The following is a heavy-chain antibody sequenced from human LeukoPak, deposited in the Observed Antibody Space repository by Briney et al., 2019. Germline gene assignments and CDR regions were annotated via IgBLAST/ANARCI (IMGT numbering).Heavy chain of an antibody. J-gene: IGHJ4*02. CDR2: IYTSGST. CDR1: GGSISSGSYY. Sequence: SQTLSLTCTVSGGSISSGSYYWRWIRQPAGKGLEWIGRIYTSGSTNYNPSLKSRVTISVDTSKNQFSLKLSSVTAADTAVYYCARVTTGGYYNCWGQGTLVTVSS. CDR3: ARVTTGGYYNC. V-gene: IGHV4-61*02. D-gene: IGHD3-22*01.